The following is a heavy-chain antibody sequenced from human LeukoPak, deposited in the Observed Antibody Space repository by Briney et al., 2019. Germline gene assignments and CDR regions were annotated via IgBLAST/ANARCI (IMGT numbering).Heavy chain of an antibody. D-gene: IGHD1-14*01. Sequence: GGSLRLSCAASGFTFSSYGMHWVRQAPGKGLEWVAFIRYDGSNKYYADSVKGRFTISRDNSKNTLYLQMNSLSAEDTAVYYCAKDITRELDYWGQGTLVTVSS. V-gene: IGHV3-30*02. J-gene: IGHJ4*02. CDR1: GFTFSSYG. CDR3: AKDITRELDY. CDR2: IRYDGSNK.